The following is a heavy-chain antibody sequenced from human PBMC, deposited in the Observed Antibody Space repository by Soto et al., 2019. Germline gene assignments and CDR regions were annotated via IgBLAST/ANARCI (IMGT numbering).Heavy chain of an antibody. CDR2: ISYDGSNK. D-gene: IGHD3-16*02. CDR3: ARDGVWGSYRDQRTDAFDI. V-gene: IGHV3-30-3*01. J-gene: IGHJ3*02. Sequence: GESLKISCAASGFTFSSYAMHWVRQAPGKGLEWVAVISYDGSNKYYADSVKGRFTISRDNSKNTLYLQMNSLRAEDTAVYYCARDGVWGSYRDQRTDAFDIWGQGTMVTVSS. CDR1: GFTFSSYA.